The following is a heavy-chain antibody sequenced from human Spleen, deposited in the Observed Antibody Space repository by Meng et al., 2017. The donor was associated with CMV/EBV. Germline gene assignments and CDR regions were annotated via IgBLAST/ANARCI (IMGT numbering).Heavy chain of an antibody. Sequence: GGSLRLSCAASGFTFSSYSMNWVRQAPGKGLEWVSYISSSSTIYYADSVKGRFTISRDNAKNSLYLQMNSLRAEDTAVYYCARAVGAIGNGYFQHWGQGTLVTVSS. J-gene: IGHJ1*01. CDR2: ISSSSTI. CDR3: ARAVGAIGNGYFQH. V-gene: IGHV3-48*04. D-gene: IGHD1-26*01. CDR1: GFTFSSYS.